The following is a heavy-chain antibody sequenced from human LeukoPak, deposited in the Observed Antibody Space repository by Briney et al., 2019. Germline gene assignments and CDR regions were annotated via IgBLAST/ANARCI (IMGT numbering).Heavy chain of an antibody. CDR2: IYYSGST. D-gene: IGHD3-22*01. CDR3: ASSYYDSSGHSPSFDY. CDR1: GGSISSSSYY. J-gene: IGHJ4*02. V-gene: IGHV4-39*07. Sequence: SETLSLTCTVSGGSISSSSYYWGWIRQPPGKGLEWIGSIYYSGSTYYNPSLKGRVTISVDTSKNQFSLKLSSVTAADTAVYYCASSYYDSSGHSPSFDYWGQGTLVTVSS.